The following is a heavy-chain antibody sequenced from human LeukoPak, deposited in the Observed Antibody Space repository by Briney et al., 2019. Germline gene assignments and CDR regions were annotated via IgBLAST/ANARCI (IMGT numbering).Heavy chain of an antibody. CDR2: IYYTGTT. CDR1: GGSISSSRYY. Sequence: RPSETLSLTCTVSGGSISSSRYYWGWIRQPPGKGLEWIGSIYYTGTTYYIPSLKSRVTISVDTSKNQFSLKLSSMTAADTAVYYCARHVDGTGDFDYWGQGTLVTVSS. V-gene: IGHV4-39*01. CDR3: ARHVDGTGDFDY. D-gene: IGHD3-10*01. J-gene: IGHJ4*02.